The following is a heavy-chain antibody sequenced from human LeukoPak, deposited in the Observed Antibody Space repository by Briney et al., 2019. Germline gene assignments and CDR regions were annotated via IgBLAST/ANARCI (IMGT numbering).Heavy chain of an antibody. J-gene: IGHJ4*02. CDR1: GYTFTGYY. Sequence: ASVKASCKPSGYTFTGYYMHWVRQAPGQGLEWRGWINPNRGGTNYAQKLQGRVTMTRDTSISTAYMELSRMRSDDSAVYYCARGYYDILTGYYAVEVPFDYWGQGTLVTVSS. V-gene: IGHV1-2*02. CDR2: INPNRGGT. CDR3: ARGYYDILTGYYAVEVPFDY. D-gene: IGHD3-9*01.